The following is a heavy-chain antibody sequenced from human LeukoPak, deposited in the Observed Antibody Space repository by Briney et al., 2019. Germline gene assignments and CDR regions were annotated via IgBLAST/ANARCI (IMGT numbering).Heavy chain of an antibody. Sequence: RASETLSLTCAVYGGSFSGYYWSWIRQPPGKGLEWIGEINHSGSTNYNPSLKSRVTISVDTSKNQFSLKLSSVTAADTAVYYCARGVDIQDPKERVAAAEKDYWGQGTLVTVSS. V-gene: IGHV4-34*01. J-gene: IGHJ4*02. CDR1: GGSFSGYY. CDR3: ARGVDIQDPKERVAAAEKDY. CDR2: INHSGST. D-gene: IGHD6-13*01.